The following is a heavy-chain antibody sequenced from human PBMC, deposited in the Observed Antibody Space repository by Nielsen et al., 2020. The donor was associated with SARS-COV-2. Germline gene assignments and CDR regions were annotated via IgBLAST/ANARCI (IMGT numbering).Heavy chain of an antibody. Sequence: SETLSLTCTVSSGSISSYYWSWFRQPPGQGLEWIGYVSYSGSTDSNPSLKSRVTISVDTSKNQFSLKLSSVTAADTAVYYCARGFYDRASEWGQGTLVTVSS. D-gene: IGHD3-22*01. CDR1: SGSISSYY. J-gene: IGHJ4*02. V-gene: IGHV4-59*12. CDR3: ARGFYDRASE. CDR2: VSYSGST.